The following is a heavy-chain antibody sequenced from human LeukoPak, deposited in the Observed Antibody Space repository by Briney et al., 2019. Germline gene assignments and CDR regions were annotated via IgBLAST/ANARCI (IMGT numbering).Heavy chain of an antibody. CDR3: VRDTKDY. Sequence: GGSLRLSCAASGFTFNNYAMSWVRQAPGKGLEWVSAISGSGGSTYYADSVKGRFTISRDNTKNSLYLQLNNLRADDTALYYCVRDTKDYWGQGTLVTVSS. V-gene: IGHV3-23*01. CDR1: GFTFNNYA. D-gene: IGHD2-8*01. J-gene: IGHJ4*02. CDR2: ISGSGGST.